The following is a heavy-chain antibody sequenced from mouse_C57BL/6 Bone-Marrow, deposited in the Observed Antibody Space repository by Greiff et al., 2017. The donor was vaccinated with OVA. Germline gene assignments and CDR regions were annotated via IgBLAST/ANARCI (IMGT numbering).Heavy chain of an antibody. CDR2: IFPGSGST. J-gene: IGHJ3*01. Sequence: VKLMESGPELVKPGASVKISCKASGYTFTDYYINWVKQRPGQGLEWIGWIFPGSGSTYYNEKFKGKATLTVDKSSSTAYMLLSSLTSEDSAVYFCARSYYGKGFAYWGQGTLVTVSA. D-gene: IGHD2-10*01. V-gene: IGHV1-75*01. CDR1: GYTFTDYY. CDR3: ARSYYGKGFAY.